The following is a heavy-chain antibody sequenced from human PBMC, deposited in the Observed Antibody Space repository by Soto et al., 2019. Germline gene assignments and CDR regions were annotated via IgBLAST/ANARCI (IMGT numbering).Heavy chain of an antibody. CDR1: GFTFSGLG. V-gene: IGHV3-33*01. CDR3: ASGGLAHTTFFGDFDY. Sequence: QVQLVESGGGVVQPGRSLRLSCAASGFTFSGLGMHWVRQAPCKGLEWGGVIRYDGSNIYYAETVKGRFTISRDNSKDSLYQEMNSVTCDHTTVYYDASGGLAHTTFFGDFDYWGQGTMVTVSS. D-gene: IGHD3-10*02. J-gene: IGHJ4*02. CDR2: IRYDGSNI.